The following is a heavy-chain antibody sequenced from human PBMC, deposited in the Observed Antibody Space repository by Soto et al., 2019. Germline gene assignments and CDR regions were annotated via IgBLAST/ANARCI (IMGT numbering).Heavy chain of an antibody. CDR1: GFTFDDYV. CDR3: ANLPLYGSGFDC. CDR2: INWNGDAT. V-gene: IGHV3-9*01. D-gene: IGHD3-10*01. Sequence: EVQLVESGGGLVQPGRSLRLSCAASGFTFDDYVIHWVWQAPGKGLEWVSGINWNGDATGYADSVKVRFTISRDNAKNSLYLQMNSLTTEDTAVYYCANLPLYGSGFDCWGQGTLVTVSS. J-gene: IGHJ4*02.